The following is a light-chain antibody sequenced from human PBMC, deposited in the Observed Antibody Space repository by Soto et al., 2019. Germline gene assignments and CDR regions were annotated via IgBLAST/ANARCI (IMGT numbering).Light chain of an antibody. V-gene: IGKV1-6*01. CDR2: AAS. CDR1: QAIRTA. J-gene: IGKJ1*01. CDR3: LLDFRYFWA. Sequence: AIQLTQSPSSLSASVGDRVTITCRASQAIRTALGWYQQKPGKVPKLLIYAASTLQSGVQSRFSGSGSGTDFTLTISSLQPEDFATYYCLLDFRYFWAFGQGTKVDIK.